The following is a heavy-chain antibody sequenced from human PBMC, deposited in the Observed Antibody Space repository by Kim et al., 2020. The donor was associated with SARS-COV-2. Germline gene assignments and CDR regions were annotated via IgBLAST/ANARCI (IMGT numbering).Heavy chain of an antibody. V-gene: IGHV3-30*18. CDR2: ISYDGSNK. Sequence: GGSLRLSCAASGFTFSSYGMHWVRQAPGKGLEWVAVISYDGSNKYYADSVKGRFTISRDNSKNRLYLQMNSLRAEDTAVYYCAKGRVGVVTMSCAFVIWGQGKMVPVSS. J-gene: IGHJ3*02. CDR1: GFTFSSYG. CDR3: AKGRVGVVTMSCAFVI. D-gene: IGHD2-15*01.